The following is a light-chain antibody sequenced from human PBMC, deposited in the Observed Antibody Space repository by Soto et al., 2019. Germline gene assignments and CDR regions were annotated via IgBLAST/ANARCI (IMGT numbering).Light chain of an antibody. Sequence: QSVLTQPASVSGSPGQSITISCAGTSSDIGGSNYVSWYQQHPGKAPKLMIYGVSNRPSGVSNRFSGSKSGNTASLTISGLQAEDEADYFCYSSRSSSSTFYVFGTATKVTVL. CDR2: GVS. J-gene: IGLJ1*01. V-gene: IGLV2-14*03. CDR1: SSDIGGSNY. CDR3: YSSRSSSSTFYV.